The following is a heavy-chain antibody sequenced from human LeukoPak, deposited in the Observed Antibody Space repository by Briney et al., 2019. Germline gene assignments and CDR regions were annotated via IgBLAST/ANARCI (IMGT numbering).Heavy chain of an antibody. CDR3: ARVGYRSGWYYYSDY. J-gene: IGHJ4*02. D-gene: IGHD6-19*01. Sequence: GGSLRLSCAASGFSVTVNYMNWVRQAPGKGLEWVSVIYSGGDTDYADSVKGRFTISRDNAKNTLYLQMNSLRAEDTAVYYCARVGYRSGWYYYSDYWGQGTLVTVSS. V-gene: IGHV3-53*01. CDR2: IYSGGDT. CDR1: GFSVTVNY.